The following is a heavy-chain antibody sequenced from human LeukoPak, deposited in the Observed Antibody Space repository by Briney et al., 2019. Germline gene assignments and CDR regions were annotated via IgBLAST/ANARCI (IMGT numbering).Heavy chain of an antibody. J-gene: IGHJ6*02. V-gene: IGHV3-33*08. CDR3: ARDSYGMDV. Sequence: SGGSLRLSCAASGFTFSSNGMSWVRQAPGKGLEWVAVIWYDGSNKYYADSVKGRFTISRDNSKNTLYLQMNSLRAEDTAVYYCARDSYGMDVWGQGTTVTVSS. CDR2: IWYDGSNK. CDR1: GFTFSSNG.